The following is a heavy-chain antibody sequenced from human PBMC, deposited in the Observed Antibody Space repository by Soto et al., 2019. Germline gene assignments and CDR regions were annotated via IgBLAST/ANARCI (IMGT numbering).Heavy chain of an antibody. J-gene: IGHJ4*02. Sequence: GESLKISCKGSGYNFACYWISWVGQMPGKGLELMGIIYPSDSDTRYRPSFQGQVTISADKSISSAYLQWSSLRASDTAMYYCARGGVSTRTFDYWGQGTPVTVSS. CDR3: ARGGVSTRTFDY. CDR1: GYNFACYW. CDR2: IYPSDSDT. D-gene: IGHD3-3*01. V-gene: IGHV5-51*01.